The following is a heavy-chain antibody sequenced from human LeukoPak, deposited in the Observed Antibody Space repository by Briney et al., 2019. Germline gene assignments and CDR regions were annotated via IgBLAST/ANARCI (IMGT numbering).Heavy chain of an antibody. Sequence: ASVKVSCKASGYTFTGYYMHWVRQAPGQGLEWMGWINPNSGGTNYAQKFQGRVTMTRDTSISTAYMELSRLRSDDTAVYYCARGDLLRYFDWLLFQFDYWGQGTLVTVSS. CDR2: INPNSGGT. CDR3: ARGDLLRYFDWLLFQFDY. CDR1: GYTFTGYY. J-gene: IGHJ4*02. D-gene: IGHD3-9*01. V-gene: IGHV1-2*02.